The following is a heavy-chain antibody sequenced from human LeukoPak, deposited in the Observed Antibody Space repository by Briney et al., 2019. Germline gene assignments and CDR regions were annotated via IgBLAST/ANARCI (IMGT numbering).Heavy chain of an antibody. CDR1: GFTFSSYA. J-gene: IGHJ4*02. Sequence: GGSLRLSCAASGFTFSSYAMSWVRQAPGKGLEWVSAISGSGGSTYYADSVKGRFTISRDNSKNTLYLQMNSLRAEDTAVYYCAKVGGDDAYCSSTSCYSGYWGQGTLVTVSS. D-gene: IGHD2-2*01. CDR3: AKVGGDDAYCSSTSCYSGY. CDR2: ISGSGGST. V-gene: IGHV3-23*01.